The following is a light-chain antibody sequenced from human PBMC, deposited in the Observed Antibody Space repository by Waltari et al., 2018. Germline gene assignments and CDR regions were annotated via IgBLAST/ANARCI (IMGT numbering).Light chain of an antibody. CDR2: CAS. CDR3: QQYFTTPWA. CDR1: QSVLLSSNNNKNY. J-gene: IGKJ1*01. Sequence: DIAVTQSPELLAVSLGERAPIHCTSSQSVLLSSNNNKNYLAWYQQKPGQAPKLLMYCASCRACGVPDRFSGSGSGTDFTLTISSLQADDVALYYCQQYFTTPWAFGQGTKVEIK. V-gene: IGKV4-1*01.